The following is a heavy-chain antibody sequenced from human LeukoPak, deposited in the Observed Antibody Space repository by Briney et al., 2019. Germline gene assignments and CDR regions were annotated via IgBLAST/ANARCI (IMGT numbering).Heavy chain of an antibody. D-gene: IGHD5-18*01. Sequence: GGSLRLSCAASRFTLRYYWMHWVRQAPGKGLEWVANIKQDGSEKYYVDSVKGRFTISRDNAKNSLYLQMNSLRAEDTAVYYCARDRSAKMDYWGQGTLVTVSS. CDR2: IKQDGSEK. V-gene: IGHV3-7*01. CDR3: ARDRSAKMDY. CDR1: RFTLRYYW. J-gene: IGHJ4*02.